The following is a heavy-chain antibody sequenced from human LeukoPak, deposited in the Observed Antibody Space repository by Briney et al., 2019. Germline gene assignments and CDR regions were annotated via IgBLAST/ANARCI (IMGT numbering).Heavy chain of an antibody. J-gene: IGHJ4*02. D-gene: IGHD5-18*01. V-gene: IGHV3-23*01. CDR1: GFTFSSYA. CDR2: ISGSGGST. Sequence: GGSLTLSCAASGFTFSSYAMSWVRQAPGKGLEWVSAISGSGGSTYYADSVKGRFTISRDNSKNTLYLQMNSLRAEDTAVYYCAKDHRGYSYGTYFDYWGQGTLVTVSS. CDR3: AKDHRGYSYGTYFDY.